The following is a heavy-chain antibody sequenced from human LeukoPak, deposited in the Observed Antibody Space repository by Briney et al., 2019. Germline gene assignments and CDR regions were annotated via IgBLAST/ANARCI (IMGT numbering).Heavy chain of an antibody. D-gene: IGHD6-19*01. Sequence: SGGSLRLSCAASGFTFDDYGMSWVRQAPGKGLEWVSGINWNGGSTGYADSVKGRFTISRDNSKNMVYLQMNSLRTEDTAVYYCARTREQWQVLDYWGQGTLVTVSS. V-gene: IGHV3-20*04. CDR2: INWNGGST. CDR3: ARTREQWQVLDY. J-gene: IGHJ4*02. CDR1: GFTFDDYG.